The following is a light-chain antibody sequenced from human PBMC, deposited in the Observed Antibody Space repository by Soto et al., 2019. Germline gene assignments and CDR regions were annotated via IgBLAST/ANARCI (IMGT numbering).Light chain of an antibody. CDR1: QSISNY. Sequence: DILMTQSPSSLSASVGDRVTITCRASQSISNYLNWYQQRPGKAPNLLIYAASSMISGVPSRFSGSGSGTDFTLTITSLRAEDFATYYCQQSYHTSWTFGQGTKV. CDR3: QQSYHTSWT. J-gene: IGKJ1*01. CDR2: AAS. V-gene: IGKV1-39*01.